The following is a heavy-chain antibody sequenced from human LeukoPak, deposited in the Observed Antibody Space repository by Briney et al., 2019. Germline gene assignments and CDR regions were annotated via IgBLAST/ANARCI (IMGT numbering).Heavy chain of an antibody. V-gene: IGHV1-18*04. Sequence: ASVKVSCKASGYTFTSYGISWVRQAPGQGLEWMGWISTNTGNTNYAQNLQGRVTMTTDSSTSTAYMELRSLRSDDTAVYYCARFGLGKHIEVAGIPFDIWGQGTMVTVSS. D-gene: IGHD6-19*01. CDR3: ARFGLGKHIEVAGIPFDI. CDR1: GYTFTSYG. CDR2: ISTNTGNT. J-gene: IGHJ3*02.